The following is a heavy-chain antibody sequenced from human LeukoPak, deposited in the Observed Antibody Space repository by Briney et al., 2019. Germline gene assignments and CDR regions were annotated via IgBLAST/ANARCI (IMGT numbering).Heavy chain of an antibody. J-gene: IGHJ4*02. CDR1: GFTFTSYT. CDR3: AKAHPGFDY. Sequence: PGGSLRLSCAASGFTFTSYTMNRVRQAPGKGLEWVASIGTTSTFIHYADSVKGRFTISRDNAQDSLFLQMNSLGAEDTAVYYCAKAHPGFDYWGQGVLVTVSS. CDR2: IGTTSTFI. V-gene: IGHV3-21*01.